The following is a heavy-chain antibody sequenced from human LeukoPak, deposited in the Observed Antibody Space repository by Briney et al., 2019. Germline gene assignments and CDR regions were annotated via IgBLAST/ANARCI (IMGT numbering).Heavy chain of an antibody. V-gene: IGHV4-34*01. CDR1: GGSFSGYY. J-gene: IGHJ5*02. Sequence: SSETLSLTCAVYGGSFSGYYWSWIRQPPGKGLEWLGENNHSGSTNYHPSLKSRVTISVDTAKNQFSLKMSSVTAADTAVYYCARNKYYYGSGNYGVPNWFDPWGQGTLVTVSS. CDR3: ARNKYYYGSGNYGVPNWFDP. CDR2: NNHSGST. D-gene: IGHD3-10*01.